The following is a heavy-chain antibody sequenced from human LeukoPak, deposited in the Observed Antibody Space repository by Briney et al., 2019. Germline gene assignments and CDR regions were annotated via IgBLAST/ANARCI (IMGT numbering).Heavy chain of an antibody. J-gene: IGHJ4*02. CDR1: GGSISSSSYY. V-gene: IGHV4-39*07. Sequence: SETLSLTCTVSGGSISSSSYYWGWIRQPPGKGLEWIGSIYYSGSTYYNPSLKSRVTISVDTSKNQFSLKLSSVTAAGTAVYYCARVGIAAAGTRIDYWGQGTLVTVSS. CDR2: IYYSGST. D-gene: IGHD6-13*01. CDR3: ARVGIAAAGTRIDY.